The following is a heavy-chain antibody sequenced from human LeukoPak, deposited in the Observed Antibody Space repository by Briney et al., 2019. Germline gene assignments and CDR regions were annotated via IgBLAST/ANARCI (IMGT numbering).Heavy chain of an antibody. V-gene: IGHV1-8*01. J-gene: IGHJ6*02. CDR2: MNPNSGNT. D-gene: IGHD6-6*01. Sequence: ASVKVSCKASGYTFTSYDINWVRQATGQGLEWMGWMNPNSGNTGYAQKFQGRVTMTRNTSISTAYMELSSLRSEDTAVYYCATIAARYSLRHASYGMDVWGQGTTVTVSS. CDR1: GYTFTSYD. CDR3: ATIAARYSLRHASYGMDV.